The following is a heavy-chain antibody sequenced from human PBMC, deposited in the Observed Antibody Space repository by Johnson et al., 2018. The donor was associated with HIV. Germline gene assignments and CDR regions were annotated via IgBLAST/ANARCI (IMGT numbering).Heavy chain of an antibody. CDR1: GFTFDDYG. D-gene: IGHD1-26*01. CDR2: INWNGGST. V-gene: IGHV3-20*04. Sequence: VQLVESGGGVVQPGRSLRLSCAASGFTFDDYGMSWVRQAPGKGLEWVSGINWNGGSTGYADSVKGRFTISRDNAKNSLYLQMNSLRAEDTALYYCAGELIGGATNAFDIWGQGTMVTVSS. CDR3: AGELIGGATNAFDI. J-gene: IGHJ3*02.